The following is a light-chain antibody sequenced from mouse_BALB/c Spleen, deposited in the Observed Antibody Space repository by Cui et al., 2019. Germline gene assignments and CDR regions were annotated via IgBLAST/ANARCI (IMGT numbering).Light chain of an antibody. Sequence: QIVLTLSPPIMSASPGESVTISCSASSSVRYMYWYQQKPGTSPKPWIYRTSNLAAGIPARFSGSGSGTDYSLTISSMEAEDAATYYCQQYHSYPPTFGAGTKLELK. CDR2: RTS. CDR1: SSVRY. CDR3: QQYHSYPPT. V-gene: IGKV4-61*01. J-gene: IGKJ5*01.